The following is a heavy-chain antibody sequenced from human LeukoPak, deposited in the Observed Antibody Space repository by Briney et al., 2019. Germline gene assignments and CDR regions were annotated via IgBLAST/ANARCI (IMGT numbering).Heavy chain of an antibody. D-gene: IGHD3-3*01. Sequence: SETLPLTCAVYGGSFSGYYWSWIRQPPGKGLEWIGEINHSGSTNYNPSLKSRVTISVDTSKNQFSLKLSSVTAADTAVYYCARGGRFTYYDFWSGYFFDYWGQGTLVTVSS. CDR1: GGSFSGYY. J-gene: IGHJ4*02. V-gene: IGHV4-34*01. CDR3: ARGGRFTYYDFWSGYFFDY. CDR2: INHSGST.